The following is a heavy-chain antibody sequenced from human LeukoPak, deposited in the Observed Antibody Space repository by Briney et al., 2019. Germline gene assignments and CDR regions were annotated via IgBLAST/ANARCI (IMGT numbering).Heavy chain of an antibody. CDR3: ARDFWNYGGGYNWFDP. CDR1: GGSISSGSYY. J-gene: IGHJ5*02. V-gene: IGHV4-61*02. Sequence: SQTLSLTCTVSGGSISSGSYYWSWIRQPAGKGLEWIGRIYISGSTNYNHFLKSRVTISVDTSKNQFSLKLSSVTAADTAVYYCARDFWNYGGGYNWFDPWGQGTLVTVSS. CDR2: IYISGST. D-gene: IGHD1-7*01.